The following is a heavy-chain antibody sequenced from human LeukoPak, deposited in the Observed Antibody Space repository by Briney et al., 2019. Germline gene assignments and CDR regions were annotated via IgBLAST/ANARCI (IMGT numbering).Heavy chain of an antibody. CDR3: AREGHSDLLTGYSPVEYYYYYMDV. Sequence: GGSLRLSCAVSGFTLTNYAVHWVRQAPGKGLEWLAVMSNDGENKYFADSVKGRFSVSRDISRDTLYLQMGSLRAEDTAVYYCAREGHSDLLTGYSPVEYYYYYMDVWGKGTTVAVSS. D-gene: IGHD3-9*01. CDR1: GFTLTNYA. CDR2: MSNDGENK. J-gene: IGHJ6*03. V-gene: IGHV3-30*04.